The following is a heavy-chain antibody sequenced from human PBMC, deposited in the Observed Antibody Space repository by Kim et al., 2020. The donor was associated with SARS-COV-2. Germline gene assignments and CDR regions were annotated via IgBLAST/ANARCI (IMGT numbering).Heavy chain of an antibody. Sequence: GGSLRLSCAASGFTFSRYAMSWVRQAPGKGLEWVSAISGSGGSTYYAVSVKGRFAISRDNSKNTLYLQMNSLRAEETAVYYCATMVRGAVRAGMDVWGQGTTVTVSS. J-gene: IGHJ6*02. CDR2: ISGSGGST. CDR1: GFTFSRYA. D-gene: IGHD3-10*01. CDR3: ATMVRGAVRAGMDV. V-gene: IGHV3-23*01.